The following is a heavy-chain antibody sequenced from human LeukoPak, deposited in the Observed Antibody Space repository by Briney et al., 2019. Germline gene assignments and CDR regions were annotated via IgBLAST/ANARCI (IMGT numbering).Heavy chain of an antibody. CDR2: IYTRGST. J-gene: IGHJ3*02. CDR1: GGSFSGYY. Sequence: SETLSLTCAVYGGSFSGYYWSWIRQPAGKGLEWIGRIYTRGSTNYNPSLKSRVTLSVDTSKNQFSLKLSSVTAADTAVYYCARGRYCSADICSGGDAFDIWGQGTMVSVSS. D-gene: IGHD2-15*01. V-gene: IGHV4-59*10. CDR3: ARGRYCSADICSGGDAFDI.